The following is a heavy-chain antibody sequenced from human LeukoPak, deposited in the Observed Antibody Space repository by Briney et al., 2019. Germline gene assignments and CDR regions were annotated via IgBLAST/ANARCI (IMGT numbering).Heavy chain of an antibody. CDR3: ARAGDIVVVPAANNWFDP. Sequence: SETLSLTCGVYGGSFSGYYWSWIRQPPGKGLEWIGEINHGGSSNDNPTLKGRVTISVDTSKNQFSLKVSSVTAADTAVYYCARAGDIVVVPAANNWFDPWGQGTLVTVSS. D-gene: IGHD2-2*01. J-gene: IGHJ5*02. CDR1: GGSFSGYY. CDR2: INHGGSS. V-gene: IGHV4-34*01.